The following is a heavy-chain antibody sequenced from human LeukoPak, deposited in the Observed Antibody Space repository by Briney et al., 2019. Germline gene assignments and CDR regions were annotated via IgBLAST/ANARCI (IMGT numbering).Heavy chain of an antibody. CDR3: ARPVRYYDFWSGYYRGAFDI. D-gene: IGHD3-3*01. CDR1: GYSFTSYW. J-gene: IGHJ3*02. CDR2: IYPGDSDT. Sequence: GESLKISCKGSGYSFTSYWIGWVRQMPGKGLEWMGIIYPGDSDTRYSPSFQGQVTISADKSISTAYLQWSSLKASDTAMYYCARPVRYYDFWSGYYRGAFDIWGQGTMVTVSS. V-gene: IGHV5-51*01.